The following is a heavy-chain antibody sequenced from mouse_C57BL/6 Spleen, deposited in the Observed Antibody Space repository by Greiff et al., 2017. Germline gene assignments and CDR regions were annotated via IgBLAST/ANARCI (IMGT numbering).Heavy chain of an antibody. D-gene: IGHD1-1*01. CDR1: GYTFTSYW. CDR3: ARSGYYGSCSFYYYAMDY. Sequence: VQLQQPGTELVKPGASVKLSCKASGYTFTSYWMHWVKQRPGQGLEWIGNINPSNGGTNYNEKFKSKATLTVDKSSSTAYMQLSSLTSEDSAVYYCARSGYYGSCSFYYYAMDYWGQGTSVTVSS. CDR2: INPSNGGT. V-gene: IGHV1-53*01. J-gene: IGHJ4*01.